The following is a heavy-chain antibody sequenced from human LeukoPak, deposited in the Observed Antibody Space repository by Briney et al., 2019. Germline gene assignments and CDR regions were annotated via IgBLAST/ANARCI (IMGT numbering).Heavy chain of an antibody. CDR3: ARASIAVAGPYYFDY. CDR2: IYYSGST. CDR1: GGSISSSSYY. V-gene: IGHV4-39*07. Sequence: SETLSLTCTVSGGSISSSSYYWGWIRQPPGKGLEWIGSIYYSGSTYYNPSLKSRVTISVDTSKNQFSLKLSSVTAADTAVYYCARASIAVAGPYYFDYWGQGTLVTVSS. D-gene: IGHD6-19*01. J-gene: IGHJ4*02.